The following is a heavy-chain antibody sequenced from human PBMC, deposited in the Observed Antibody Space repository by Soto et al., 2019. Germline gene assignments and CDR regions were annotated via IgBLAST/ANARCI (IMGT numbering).Heavy chain of an antibody. CDR2: IYYSGST. V-gene: IGHV4-59*01. J-gene: IGHJ4*02. D-gene: IGHD6-19*01. CDR3: ARGVDRQWVDY. CDR1: GGSISSYF. Sequence: QVQLQESGPGLVKPSETLSLTCTVSGGSISSYFWSWIRQPPGKGLEWIGYIYYSGSTNYNPSLKSRVTISVDTSKNQFSLKLNSVTAADTAVYYCARGVDRQWVDYWGQGTLVTVSS.